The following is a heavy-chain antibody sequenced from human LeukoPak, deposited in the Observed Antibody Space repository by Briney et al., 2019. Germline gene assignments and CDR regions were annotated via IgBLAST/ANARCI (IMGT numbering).Heavy chain of an antibody. V-gene: IGHV3-23*01. D-gene: IGHD3-10*01. CDR2: ISGSGGST. Sequence: PGGSLRLSCAASGLTFSSYAMSWVRQAPGKGLEWVSAISGSGGSTYYADSVKGRFTISRDNSKNTLYLQMNSLRAEDTAVCYCAKVGGSGSYYNGLDYWGQGTLVTVSS. J-gene: IGHJ4*02. CDR3: AKVGGSGSYYNGLDY. CDR1: GLTFSSYA.